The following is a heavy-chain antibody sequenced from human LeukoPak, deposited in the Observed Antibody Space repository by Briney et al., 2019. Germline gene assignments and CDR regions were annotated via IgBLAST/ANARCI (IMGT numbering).Heavy chain of an antibody. CDR2: IYTSGST. CDR3: AKVASGKEGWFDP. CDR1: GGSISSGSYY. D-gene: IGHD3-10*01. Sequence: SETLSLTCTVSGGSISSGSYYWSWIRQPAGKGLEWIGRIYTSGSTNYNPSLKSRVTISVDTSKNQFSLKLTSVTAADTAVYYCAKVASGKEGWFDPWGQGALVTVSS. V-gene: IGHV4-61*02. J-gene: IGHJ5*02.